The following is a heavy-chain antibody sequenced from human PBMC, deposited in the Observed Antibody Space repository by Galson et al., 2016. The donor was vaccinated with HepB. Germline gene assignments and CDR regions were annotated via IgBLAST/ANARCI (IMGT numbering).Heavy chain of an antibody. D-gene: IGHD2/OR15-2a*01. CDR1: GASINIGEHY. Sequence: TLSLTCTVSGASINIGEHYWSWIRQHPGKGLEWIGFIYSSGSTFYNSSLQSRVAMSLDTSKNQFSLKLDSVTVADTAVYYCARSIGNFDCWGQGTLVPVSS. CDR2: IYSSGST. J-gene: IGHJ4*02. V-gene: IGHV4-31*03. CDR3: ARSIGNFDC.